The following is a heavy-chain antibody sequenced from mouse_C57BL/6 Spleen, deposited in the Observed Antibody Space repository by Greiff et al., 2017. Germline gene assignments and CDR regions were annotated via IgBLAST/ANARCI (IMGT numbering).Heavy chain of an antibody. CDR1: GFTFSDSG. Sequence: EVQVVESGGCLVKPGGSLKLSCAASGFTFSDSGMHWVRQAPETGLEWVAYISSGSSPIYYADTVKGRFTISRDNAKNTLFLQMTSLRSEDTAMYYCARRGNWDGDYYAMDYWGQGTSVTVSS. J-gene: IGHJ4*01. V-gene: IGHV5-17*01. D-gene: IGHD4-1*02. CDR3: ARRGNWDGDYYAMDY. CDR2: ISSGSSPI.